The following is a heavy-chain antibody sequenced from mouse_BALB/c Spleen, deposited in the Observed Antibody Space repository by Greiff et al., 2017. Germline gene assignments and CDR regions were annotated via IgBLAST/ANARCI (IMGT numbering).Heavy chain of an antibody. CDR1: GYTFTSYY. V-gene: IGHV1S81*02. Sequence: VKLQESGAELVKPGASVKLSCKASGYTFTSYYMYWVKQRPGQGLEWIGEINPSNGGTNFNEKFKSKATLTVDKSSSTAYMQLSSLTSEDSAVYYCTREGFDYWGQGTTLTVSS. CDR3: TREGFDY. J-gene: IGHJ2*01. CDR2: INPSNGGT.